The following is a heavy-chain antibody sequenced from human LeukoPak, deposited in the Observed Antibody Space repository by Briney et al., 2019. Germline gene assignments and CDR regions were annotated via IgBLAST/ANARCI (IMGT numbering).Heavy chain of an antibody. Sequence: SVKVSCKASGGTFSSYAISWVRQAPGQGLEWMGGIIPIFGTANYAQKFQGRVTITADESTSTAYMELSSLRSEDTAVYYCARWEGVAGPFDYWGQGTLITVSS. CDR1: GGTFSSYA. CDR2: IIPIFGTA. V-gene: IGHV1-69*13. D-gene: IGHD6-19*01. CDR3: ARWEGVAGPFDY. J-gene: IGHJ4*02.